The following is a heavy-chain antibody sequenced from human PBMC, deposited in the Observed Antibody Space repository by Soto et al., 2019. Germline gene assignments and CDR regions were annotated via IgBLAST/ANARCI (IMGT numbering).Heavy chain of an antibody. CDR1: GFTFSSYS. D-gene: IGHD6-19*01. J-gene: IGHJ6*02. CDR3: ARDRKPVAPYYYYAMDV. Sequence: EVQLVESGGGLVQPGASLRLSCVVSGFTFSSYSMNWVRQAPGKGLEWVSHISSSSSSIYYADSVEGRFTISRDNAKNSLYLQINSLRVEDTAVYYCARDRKPVAPYYYYAMDVWGQGTTVTVSS. CDR2: ISSSSSSI. V-gene: IGHV3-48*01.